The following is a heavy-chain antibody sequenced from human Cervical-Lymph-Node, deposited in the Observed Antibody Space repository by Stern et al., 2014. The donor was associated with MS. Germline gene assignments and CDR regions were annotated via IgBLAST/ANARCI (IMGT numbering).Heavy chain of an antibody. D-gene: IGHD6-13*01. CDR1: GGTFSSYA. Sequence: QVQLVESGAEVKKPGSSVKVSCKASGGTFSSYAISWVRQAPGQGLEWMGRIIPILGIANYAQKFQGRVTITADKSTSTAYMELSSLRSEDTAVYYCAQAAAGTPYGMDVWGQGTTVTVSS. CDR3: AQAAAGTPYGMDV. J-gene: IGHJ6*02. CDR2: IIPILGIA. V-gene: IGHV1-69*09.